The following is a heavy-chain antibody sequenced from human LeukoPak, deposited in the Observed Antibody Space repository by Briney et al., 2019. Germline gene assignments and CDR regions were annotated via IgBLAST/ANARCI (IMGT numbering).Heavy chain of an antibody. Sequence: PSETLSLTCTVSGDSISSSSYYWGWIRQPPGKGLEWIGSIYYSGRTYYNPSLMSRVTMLVDTSKNQFSLKLISVTAADTAMYYCAREDAVSSDDAFDLWGQGTMVTVS. CDR3: AREDAVSSDDAFDL. J-gene: IGHJ3*01. D-gene: IGHD6-19*01. CDR2: IYYSGRT. V-gene: IGHV4-39*07. CDR1: GDSISSSSYY.